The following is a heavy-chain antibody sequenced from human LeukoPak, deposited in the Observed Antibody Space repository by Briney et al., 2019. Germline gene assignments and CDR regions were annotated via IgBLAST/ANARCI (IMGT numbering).Heavy chain of an antibody. CDR3: ARDRRYCSSTSCPYYFDY. Sequence: SETLSLTCTVSGGSISSYYWSWIRQPPGKGLEWIGYIYYSGSTSYNPSLKSRVTISVDTSKNQFSLKLSSVTAADTAVYYCARDRRYCSSTSCPYYFDYWGQGTLVTVSS. V-gene: IGHV4-59*01. J-gene: IGHJ4*02. D-gene: IGHD2-2*01. CDR2: IYYSGST. CDR1: GGSISSYY.